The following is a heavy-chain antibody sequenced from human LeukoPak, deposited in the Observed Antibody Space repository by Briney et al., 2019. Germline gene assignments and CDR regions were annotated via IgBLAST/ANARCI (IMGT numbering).Heavy chain of an antibody. J-gene: IGHJ5*02. CDR2: ISSSGSTI. D-gene: IGHD2/OR15-2a*01. CDR1: GFTFSSYE. Sequence: AGGSLRLSCAASGFTFSSYEMNWVRQAPGKGLEWVSYISSSGSTIYYADSVKGRFTISRDNAKNSLYLQMNSLRAEDTAVYYCASLYAFRNWFDPWGQGTLVTVSS. CDR3: ASLYAFRNWFDP. V-gene: IGHV3-48*03.